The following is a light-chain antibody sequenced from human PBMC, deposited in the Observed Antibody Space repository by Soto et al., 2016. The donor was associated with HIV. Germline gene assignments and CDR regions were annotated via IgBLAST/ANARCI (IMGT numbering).Light chain of an antibody. CDR2: DDR. CDR3: QVWDNSDHYV. CDR1: TLELKV. J-gene: IGLJ1*01. V-gene: IGLV3-21*04. Sequence: SYVLTQAPSVSVAPGKTATITCGETTLELKVVHWYQQKSGQAPLLVIYDDRDRPSGIPERFSGSNSGHTATLIISRVEAGDEADYYCQVWDNSDHYVFGPGTKVSVL.